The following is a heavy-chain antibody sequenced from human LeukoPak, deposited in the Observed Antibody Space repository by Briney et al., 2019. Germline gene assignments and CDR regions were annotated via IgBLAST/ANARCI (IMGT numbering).Heavy chain of an antibody. J-gene: IGHJ5*02. V-gene: IGHV1-2*02. CDR3: ARAHLIAAPGYNWFDP. CDR1: GYTFTAFY. D-gene: IGHD6-13*01. CDR2: INPNSGAT. Sequence: ASVKVSCKASGYTFTAFYMHWVRQAPGQGLEWMGWINPNSGATNYAQKFQGGVTMTKDTSINTAYMELRSLRSDDTAVFYCARAHLIAAPGYNWFDPWGQGTLVTVSS.